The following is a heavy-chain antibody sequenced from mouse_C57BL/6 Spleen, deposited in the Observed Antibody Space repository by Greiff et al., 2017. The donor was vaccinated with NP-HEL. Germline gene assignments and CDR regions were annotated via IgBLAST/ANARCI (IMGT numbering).Heavy chain of an antibody. CDR2: IHPNSGST. J-gene: IGHJ3*01. Sequence: QVQLQQPGAELVKPGASVKLSCKASGYTFTSYWMHWVKQRPGQGLEWIGMIHPNSGSTNYNEKFKSKATLTVDKSSSTAYMQLSSLTSEDSAVYYWAEGSSYGAYWGQGTLVTVSA. V-gene: IGHV1-64*01. CDR1: GYTFTSYW. CDR3: AEGSSYGAY. D-gene: IGHD1-1*01.